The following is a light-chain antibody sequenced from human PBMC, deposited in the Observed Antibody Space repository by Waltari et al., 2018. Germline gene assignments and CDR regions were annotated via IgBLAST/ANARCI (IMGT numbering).Light chain of an antibody. Sequence: EVVLTQSPVTLSLAAGERATLSCRASESVSNYLAWYQQKPGQSPRLLIYDTSKRATGIPARFSCSGYGTDFTLTINNLVAEDFALYYCQQGSILPLTFGGGTNVEIK. CDR2: DTS. CDR1: ESVSNY. CDR3: QQGSILPLT. V-gene: IGKV3-11*01. J-gene: IGKJ4*01.